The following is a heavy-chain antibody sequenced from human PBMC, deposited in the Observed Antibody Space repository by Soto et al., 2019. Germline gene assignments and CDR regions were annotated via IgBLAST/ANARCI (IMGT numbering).Heavy chain of an antibody. D-gene: IGHD1-7*01. Sequence: GGSLRLSCAASGFTFSSYWMSWVRQAPGKGLEWVANIKQDGSEKYYVDSVKGRFTISRDNAKNSLYLQMNSLRAEDTAVYYCAREVGSIPLITGTTRSAYYYYYYMDVWGKGTTVTVSS. CDR2: IKQDGSEK. J-gene: IGHJ6*03. CDR3: AREVGSIPLITGTTRSAYYYYYYMDV. V-gene: IGHV3-7*01. CDR1: GFTFSSYW.